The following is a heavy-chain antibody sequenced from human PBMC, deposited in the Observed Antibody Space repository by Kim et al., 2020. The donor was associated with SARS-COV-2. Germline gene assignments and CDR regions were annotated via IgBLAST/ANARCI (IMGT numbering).Heavy chain of an antibody. V-gene: IGHV3-11*05. CDR2: ISSSSSYT. Sequence: GGSLRLSCAASGFNFSDYYMSWIRQAPGKGLEWVSYISSSSSYTNYADSVKGRFTISRDNAKNSLYLQMNSLRAEDTAVYYCARERAVAPYWYFDLWGRGTLVTVSS. CDR3: ARERAVAPYWYFDL. J-gene: IGHJ2*01. CDR1: GFNFSDYY. D-gene: IGHD6-19*01.